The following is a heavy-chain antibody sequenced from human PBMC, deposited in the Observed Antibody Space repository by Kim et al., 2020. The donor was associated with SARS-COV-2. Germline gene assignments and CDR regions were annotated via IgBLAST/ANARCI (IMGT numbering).Heavy chain of an antibody. CDR1: GGSFSGYY. J-gene: IGHJ4*02. CDR3: ARGLASAYYSMIVVVITGNYFDY. Sequence: SETLSLTCAVYGGSFSGYYWSWIRQPPGKGLEWIGEINHSGSTNYNPSLKSRVTISVDTSKNQFSLKLSSVPAADTAVYYCARGLASAYYSMIVVVITGNYFDYWGQGTLVTVSS. CDR2: INHSGST. D-gene: IGHD3-22*01. V-gene: IGHV4-34*01.